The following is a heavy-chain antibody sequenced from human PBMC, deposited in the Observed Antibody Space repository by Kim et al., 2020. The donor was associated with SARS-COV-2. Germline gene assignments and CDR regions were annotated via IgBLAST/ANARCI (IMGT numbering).Heavy chain of an antibody. D-gene: IGHD2-2*01. V-gene: IGHV3-30-3*02. J-gene: IGHJ4*02. CDR3: AKETVVPAASVY. Sequence: YADSVKGRITSSRENSKNTVYLQMNSRRAEDTAVYYWAKETVVPAASVYWGQGTLVTVSS.